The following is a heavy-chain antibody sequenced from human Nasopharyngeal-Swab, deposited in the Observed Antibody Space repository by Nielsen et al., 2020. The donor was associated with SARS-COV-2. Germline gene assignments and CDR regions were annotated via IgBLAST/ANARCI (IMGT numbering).Heavy chain of an antibody. CDR1: GFTFTSPA. CDR2: IVVGSGNT. V-gene: IGHV1-58*01. Sequence: SVKVSCKASGFTFTSPAVQWVRQARGQRLEWIGWIVVGSGNTNYAQKFQERVTITRDMSTSTAYMELSSLRSEDTAVYYCAASPNYYDSSGYPFDIWGQGTMVTVSS. D-gene: IGHD3-22*01. CDR3: AASPNYYDSSGYPFDI. J-gene: IGHJ3*02.